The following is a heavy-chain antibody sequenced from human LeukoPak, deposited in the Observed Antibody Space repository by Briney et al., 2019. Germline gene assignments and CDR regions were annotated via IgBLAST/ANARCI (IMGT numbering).Heavy chain of an antibody. D-gene: IGHD2-21*02. CDR2: IQYDDSVK. Sequence: GGSLRLSCTASGFGFKKYGTHWVRQAPGKGLEWVTFIQYDDSVKFYADSVKGRFTISRDNSKNTVYLQMNSLRAEDTAVYYCAKVSGIVVVTPYYFDYWGQGTLVTVSS. J-gene: IGHJ4*02. CDR1: GFGFKKYG. V-gene: IGHV3-30*02. CDR3: AKVSGIVVVTPYYFDY.